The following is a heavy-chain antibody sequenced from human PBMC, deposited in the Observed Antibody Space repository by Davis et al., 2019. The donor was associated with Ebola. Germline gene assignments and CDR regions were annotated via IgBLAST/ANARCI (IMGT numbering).Heavy chain of an antibody. CDR3: AKPSARLFGWLTAYFDY. CDR2: ISGSGGST. J-gene: IGHJ4*02. V-gene: IGHV3-23*01. D-gene: IGHD3-3*01. Sequence: GESLKISCAASGFTFSSYAMSWVRQAPGKGLEWVSAISGSGGSTYYADSVKGRFTISRDNSKNTLYLQMNSLSAEDTAVYYCAKPSARLFGWLTAYFDYWGQGTLVTVSS. CDR1: GFTFSSYA.